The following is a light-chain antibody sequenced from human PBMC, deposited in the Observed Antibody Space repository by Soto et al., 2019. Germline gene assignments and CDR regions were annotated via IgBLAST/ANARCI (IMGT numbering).Light chain of an antibody. CDR3: CSYAGSSTFELVV. CDR1: SSDVGSYNL. J-gene: IGLJ2*01. Sequence: QSALTQPASVSGSPGQSIIISCTGTSSDVGSYNLVSWYQQHPGKAPKLMIYEGSKRPSGVSNRFSGSKSGNTASLTISGLQAEDEADYYCCSYAGSSTFELVVFGGGTKLTVL. CDR2: EGS. V-gene: IGLV2-23*03.